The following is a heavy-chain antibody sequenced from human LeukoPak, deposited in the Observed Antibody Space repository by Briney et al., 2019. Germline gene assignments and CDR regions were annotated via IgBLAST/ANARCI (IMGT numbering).Heavy chain of an antibody. V-gene: IGHV1-2*02. CDR2: INPNSGGT. D-gene: IGHD6-13*01. J-gene: IGHJ6*03. CDR3: ARGLGIAAAGDYYYYYMDV. Sequence: GASVKVSCKASGYTFTGYYMHWVRQAPGQGLEWMGWINPNSGGTNYAQKFQGRVTMTRDTSISTAYMELSRLRSDDTAVYYCARGLGIAAAGDYYYYYMDVWGKGTTVTVSS. CDR1: GYTFTGYY.